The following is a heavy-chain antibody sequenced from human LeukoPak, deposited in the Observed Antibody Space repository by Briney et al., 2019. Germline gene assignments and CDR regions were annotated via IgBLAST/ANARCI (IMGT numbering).Heavy chain of an antibody. Sequence: SETLSLTCTVSGGSISSYYWSWIRQPPGKGLEWIGYIYYSGSTNYNPSLKSRVTISVDTSKNQFSLKLSSVTAADTAVYYCARTFSESYCYYGMDVWGQGTTVTVSS. CDR1: GGSISSYY. CDR3: ARTFSESYCYYGMDV. V-gene: IGHV4-59*01. J-gene: IGHJ6*02. D-gene: IGHD1-26*01. CDR2: IYYSGST.